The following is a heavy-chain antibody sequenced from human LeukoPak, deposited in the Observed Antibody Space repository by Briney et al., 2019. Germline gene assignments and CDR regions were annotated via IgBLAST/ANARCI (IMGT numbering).Heavy chain of an antibody. CDR2: IYYSGST. CDR3: ARDTFYYDGSGYYYDY. Sequence: PSETLSLTCTVSGGSISSSSYYWGWIRQPPGKGLEWIGSIYYSGSTYYNPSLKSRVTISVDPSKNQFSLKLSSVTAADTAVYYCARDTFYYDGSGYYYDYWGQGTLVTVSS. CDR1: GGSISSSSYY. D-gene: IGHD3-22*01. J-gene: IGHJ4*02. V-gene: IGHV4-39*07.